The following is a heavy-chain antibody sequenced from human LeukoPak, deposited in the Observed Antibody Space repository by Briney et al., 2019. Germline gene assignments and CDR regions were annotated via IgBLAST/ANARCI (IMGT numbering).Heavy chain of an antibody. Sequence: GESLKISCKGLGYNFSSYWNAWVRQRPGKGLEWMGIIYPGGSETRYDPSFQGQVTISADSSTSTAYLQWSSLRASDTAMYYCARASRDGYNQNFDYWGQGTLVTVSS. D-gene: IGHD5-24*01. CDR1: GYNFSSYW. CDR3: ARASRDGYNQNFDY. CDR2: IYPGGSET. J-gene: IGHJ4*02. V-gene: IGHV5-51*01.